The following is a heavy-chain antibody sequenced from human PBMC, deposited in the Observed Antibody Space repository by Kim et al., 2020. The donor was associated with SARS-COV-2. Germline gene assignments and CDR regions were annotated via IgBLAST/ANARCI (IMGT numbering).Heavy chain of an antibody. CDR1: GFTFSSYS. V-gene: IGHV3-21*01. Sequence: GGSLRLSCAASGFTFSSYSMNWVRQAPGKGLEWVSSISSSSSYIYYADSVKGRFTISRDNAKNSLYLQMNSLRAEDTAVYYCARDPGYYYDSSGYYTLGDYGMDVWGQGTTVTVSS. CDR2: ISSSSSYI. D-gene: IGHD3-22*01. J-gene: IGHJ6*02. CDR3: ARDPGYYYDSSGYYTLGDYGMDV.